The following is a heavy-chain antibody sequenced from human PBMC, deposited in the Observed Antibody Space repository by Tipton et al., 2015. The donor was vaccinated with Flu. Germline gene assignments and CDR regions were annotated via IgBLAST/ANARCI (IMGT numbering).Heavy chain of an antibody. CDR1: GYSISSGYY. J-gene: IGHJ4*02. CDR2: TYHSGTT. CDR3: AREWDFYGSGTYYLPYYFDY. V-gene: IGHV4-38-2*02. Sequence: TLSLTCIVSGYSISSGYYWAWIRQPPGKGLEWIATTYHSGTTYYNPSLKSRVTISVDTSQNQFSLKLRSVTAADTAVYYCAREWDFYGSGTYYLPYYFDYCGQGTLVTVSS. D-gene: IGHD3-10*01.